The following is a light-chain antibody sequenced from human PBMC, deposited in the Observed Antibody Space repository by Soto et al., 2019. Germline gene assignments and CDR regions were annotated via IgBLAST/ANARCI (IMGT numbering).Light chain of an antibody. V-gene: IGKV3-15*01. CDR1: QSVDGK. CDR3: QQYANRPPLT. CDR2: GAS. J-gene: IGKJ4*01. Sequence: EIVMTQSPVTLSVSPGERATLSCRASQSVDGKLAWYQQKPGQAPRLLIYGASTRATGIPARFSGSGSGTEFTLTISSLQSEDFAVYYCQQYANRPPLTSGGGTKVDIK.